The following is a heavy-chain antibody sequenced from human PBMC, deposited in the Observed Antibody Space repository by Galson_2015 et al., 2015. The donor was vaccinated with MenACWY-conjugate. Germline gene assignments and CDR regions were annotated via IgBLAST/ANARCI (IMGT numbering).Heavy chain of an antibody. V-gene: IGHV3-48*03. J-gene: IGHJ4*02. CDR1: GFDFSNYA. Sequence: SLRLSCAASGFDFSNYAMNWVRQAPGKGLEWVSYIGSSGTPIYYADSLKGRFTISRDNAKNSLYLQMNSLGAEDTAVYYCARDYYDSHFDYWGQGTLVPVSS. CDR2: IGSSGTPI. CDR3: ARDYYDSHFDY. D-gene: IGHD3-22*01.